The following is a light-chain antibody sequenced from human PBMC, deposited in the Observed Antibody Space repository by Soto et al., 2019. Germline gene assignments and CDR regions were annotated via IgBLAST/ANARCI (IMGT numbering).Light chain of an antibody. J-gene: IGKJ3*01. CDR2: GAS. Sequence: EIVFTQSPGTLSLSPGERATLSCRASQSVSSSCLAWYQQKPGQAPRLLIYGASSRATGIPDRFSGSGSGTDFTLTISRLEPEDFAVYYCQQYGSSPFTFGPGTKVDI. CDR3: QQYGSSPFT. V-gene: IGKV3-20*01. CDR1: QSVSSSC.